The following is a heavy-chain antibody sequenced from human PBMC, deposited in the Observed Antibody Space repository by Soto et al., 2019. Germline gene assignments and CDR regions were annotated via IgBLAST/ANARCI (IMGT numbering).Heavy chain of an antibody. V-gene: IGHV4-38-2*02. J-gene: IGHJ3*02. D-gene: IGHD3-22*01. CDR1: GYSISSGYY. Sequence: NPSETLSLTCAVSGYSISSGYYWGWIRQPPGKGLEWIGSIYHSGSTYYNPSLKSRVTISVDTSKNQFSLKLSSVTAADTAVYYCARDNDYDRGRGPFDIWGQGTLVTVSS. CDR2: IYHSGST. CDR3: ARDNDYDRGRGPFDI.